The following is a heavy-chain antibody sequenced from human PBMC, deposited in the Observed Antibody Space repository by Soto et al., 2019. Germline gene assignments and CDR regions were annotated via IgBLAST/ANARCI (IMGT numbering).Heavy chain of an antibody. D-gene: IGHD2-2*03. J-gene: IGHJ6*02. Sequence: ETLSLTCTVSGGSVSSSSYSWGWIRQSPGKGLEWIGTIYSSENTYYNPSLLSRVTISVDTSKNEFSLRLGSVTAADTAVYYCARLNGYCISTNCRGYYGMDVWGQGTTVS. CDR2: IYSSENT. CDR1: GGSVSSSSYS. CDR3: ARLNGYCISTNCRGYYGMDV. V-gene: IGHV4-39*01.